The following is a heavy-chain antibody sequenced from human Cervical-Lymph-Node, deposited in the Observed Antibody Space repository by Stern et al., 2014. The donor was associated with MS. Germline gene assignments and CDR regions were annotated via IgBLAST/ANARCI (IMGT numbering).Heavy chain of an antibody. V-gene: IGHV1-18*01. D-gene: IGHD3-16*01. J-gene: IGHJ4*02. CDR1: GYTFSSFA. Sequence: DQLVESGAEVKKPGASVNVSCKASGYTFSSFAITWVRQAPGQGLEWMGTITVYNGNTNYAQRVQDRVTMTTDTSTNTAYMEVRTLRSDDTALYYWARGWGDTRHWGQGTLVTVSS. CDR2: ITVYNGNT. CDR3: ARGWGDTRH.